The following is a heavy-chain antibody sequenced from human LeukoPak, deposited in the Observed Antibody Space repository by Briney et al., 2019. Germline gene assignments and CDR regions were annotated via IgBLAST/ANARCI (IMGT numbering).Heavy chain of an antibody. J-gene: IGHJ4*02. CDR1: GGSISSGSYY. CDR3: ARGAWYSSGWYEDY. Sequence: SQTLSLTCTVSGGSISSGSYYWSWIRQPAGKGLEWIGRIYTSGSTNYNPSLKSRVTMSVDTSKNQFSLKLSSVTAADTAVYYCARGAWYSSGWYEDYWGQGTLVTVSS. CDR2: IYTSGST. V-gene: IGHV4-61*02. D-gene: IGHD6-19*01.